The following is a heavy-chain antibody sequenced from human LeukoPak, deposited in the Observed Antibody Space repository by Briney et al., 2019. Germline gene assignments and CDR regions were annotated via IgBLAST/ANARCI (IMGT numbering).Heavy chain of an antibody. CDR1: GYTFTSYA. CDR2: INTNTGNP. V-gene: IGHV7-4-1*02. Sequence: ASVKVSCKASGYTFTSYAMNWVRQAPGQGLEWMGWINTNTGNPTYAQGFTGRFVFSLDTSVSTAYLQISSLKAEDTAVYYCARAPSAGRPALFDPWGQGTLVTVSS. CDR3: ARAPSAGRPALFDP. D-gene: IGHD3-10*01. J-gene: IGHJ5*02.